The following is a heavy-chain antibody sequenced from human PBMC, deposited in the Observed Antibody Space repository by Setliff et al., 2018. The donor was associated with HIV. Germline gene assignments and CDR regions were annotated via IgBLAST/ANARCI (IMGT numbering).Heavy chain of an antibody. V-gene: IGHV5-51*01. CDR2: IFPDDSDT. CDR3: ARLGDDSSGYYQF. D-gene: IGHD3-22*01. CDR1: GYSFSDYW. J-gene: IGHJ4*02. Sequence: GESLKISCKASGYSFSDYWIGWVRQMPGKGLEWMGIIFPDDSDTRYSPSFQGHVTISADKSISTAYLQWRSLKASDTAIYYCARLGDDSSGYYQFWGQGTLVTVSS.